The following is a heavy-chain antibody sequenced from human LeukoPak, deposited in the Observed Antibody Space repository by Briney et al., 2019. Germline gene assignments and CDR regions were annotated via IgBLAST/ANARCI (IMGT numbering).Heavy chain of an antibody. D-gene: IGHD3-9*01. Sequence: ASVKVSCKASGYTFTSYAMNWVRQAPGQGLEWMGWINTNTGNPTYAQGFTGRFVFSLDTSVSTAYLQICSLKAEDTAVYYCARYNDILTGTGFAPWGQGTLVTVSS. CDR2: INTNTGNP. J-gene: IGHJ5*02. CDR3: ARYNDILTGTGFAP. V-gene: IGHV7-4-1*01. CDR1: GYTFTSYA.